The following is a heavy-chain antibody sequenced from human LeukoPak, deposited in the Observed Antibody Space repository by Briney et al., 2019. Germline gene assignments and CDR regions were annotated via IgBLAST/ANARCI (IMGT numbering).Heavy chain of an antibody. D-gene: IGHD2-15*01. CDR3: ARVPYSGGSYPEDY. CDR1: GYTFTSYG. V-gene: IGHV1-18*01. Sequence: GASVKVSCKASGYTFTSYGISWVRQAPGQGLEWMGWISAYNGNTNYAQKLQGRVTMTTDTSTSTAYMELRGLRSDDTAVYYCARVPYSGGSYPEDYWGQGTLVTVSS. J-gene: IGHJ4*02. CDR2: ISAYNGNT.